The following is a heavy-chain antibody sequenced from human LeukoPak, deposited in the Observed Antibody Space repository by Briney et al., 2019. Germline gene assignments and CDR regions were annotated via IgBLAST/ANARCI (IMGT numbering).Heavy chain of an antibody. V-gene: IGHV3-53*01. Sequence: GGSLRLSCAASGFTVSSNYMSWVRQAPGKGLECVSVIYTGGSTYYADSVKGRFTISRDNPKNTLYPQMNSLRVEDTAVYYCARAGGPIVGARFDYWGQGTLVTVSS. J-gene: IGHJ4*02. CDR2: IYTGGST. D-gene: IGHD1-26*01. CDR3: ARAGGPIVGARFDY. CDR1: GFTVSSNY.